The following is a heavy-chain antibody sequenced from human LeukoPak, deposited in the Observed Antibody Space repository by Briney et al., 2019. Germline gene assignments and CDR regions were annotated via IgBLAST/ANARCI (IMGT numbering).Heavy chain of an antibody. J-gene: IGHJ4*02. CDR2: IYYSGST. V-gene: IGHV4-59*01. Sequence: PSETLSLTCTVSGGSISSYYWSWIRQPPGKGLEWIGYIYYSGSTNYNPSLKSRVTISVDTSKDQFSLKLSSVTAADTAVYYCARWVHGRDRTVYFDYWGQGTLVTVSS. CDR3: ARWVHGRDRTVYFDY. D-gene: IGHD1-1*01. CDR1: GGSISSYY.